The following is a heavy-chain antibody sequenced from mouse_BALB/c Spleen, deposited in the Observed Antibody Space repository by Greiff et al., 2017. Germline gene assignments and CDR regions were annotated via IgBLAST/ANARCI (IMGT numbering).Heavy chain of an antibody. Sequence: LQQPGSELVRPGASVKLSCKASGYTFTSYWMHWVKQRPGQGLEWIGNIYPGSGSTNYDEKFKSKATLTVDTSSSTAYMQLSSLTSEDSAVYYCTRSSYDYDNYWGQGTTLTVSS. D-gene: IGHD2-4*01. CDR2: IYPGSGST. CDR1: GYTFTSYW. CDR3: TRSSYDYDNY. J-gene: IGHJ2*01. V-gene: IGHV1S22*01.